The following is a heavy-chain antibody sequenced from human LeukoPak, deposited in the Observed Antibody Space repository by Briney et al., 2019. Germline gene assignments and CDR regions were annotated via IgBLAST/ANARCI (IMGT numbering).Heavy chain of an antibody. V-gene: IGHV3-48*03. CDR3: VRVEFGYSSSWYNY. CDR1: GFTFSNYE. J-gene: IGHJ4*02. Sequence: PGGSLRLSCAASGFTFSNYEMNWVRQAPGKGLEWVSYISSSGSTIYYAVSVKGRFNIPRDNAKNSLYLQMNSLRAEDTAVYYCVRVEFGYSSSWYNYWGQGTLVTVSS. D-gene: IGHD6-13*01. CDR2: ISSSGSTI.